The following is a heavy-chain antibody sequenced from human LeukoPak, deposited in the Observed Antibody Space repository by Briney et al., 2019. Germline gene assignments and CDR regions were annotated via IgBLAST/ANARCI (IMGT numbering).Heavy chain of an antibody. Sequence: ASVKVSCKASGYTFTSYGISWVRQAPGQGLEWMGWINPNSGGTNYAQKFQGRVTMTRDTSISTAYMELSRLRSDDTAVYYCARGAAGTELDWFDPWGQGTLVTVSS. J-gene: IGHJ5*02. CDR3: ARGAAGTELDWFDP. V-gene: IGHV1-2*02. CDR2: INPNSGGT. CDR1: GYTFTSYG. D-gene: IGHD6-13*01.